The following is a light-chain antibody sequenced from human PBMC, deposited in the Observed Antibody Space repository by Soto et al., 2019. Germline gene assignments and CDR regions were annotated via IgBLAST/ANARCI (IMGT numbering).Light chain of an antibody. CDR1: KSVRSSF. CDR2: GAF. Sequence: EIVVTQSPVTLSLSPGERAALSCRAIKSVRSSFIAWYQQKPGLAPRLLFYGAFNRATGIPDRFSGSGSGTDFTLTISRLEPEDFAVYYCQQYGSSPPWTFGQGTKVDI. V-gene: IGKV3-20*01. CDR3: QQYGSSPPWT. J-gene: IGKJ1*01.